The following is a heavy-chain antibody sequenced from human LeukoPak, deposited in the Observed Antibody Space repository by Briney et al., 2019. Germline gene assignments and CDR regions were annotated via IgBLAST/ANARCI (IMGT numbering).Heavy chain of an antibody. V-gene: IGHV4-59*01. J-gene: IGHJ6*03. CDR1: GGSISSYY. Sequence: SETLSLTCTVSGGSISSYYWSWIRQPPGKGLEWIGCIYYSGSTNYNPSLQSRVTISIGTSKNQFSLKLSSVTAADTAVYYCARRPEARGVYGCNYFYNMDVWGKGTPVNV. D-gene: IGHD4-23*01. CDR2: IYYSGST. CDR3: ARRPEARGVYGCNYFYNMDV.